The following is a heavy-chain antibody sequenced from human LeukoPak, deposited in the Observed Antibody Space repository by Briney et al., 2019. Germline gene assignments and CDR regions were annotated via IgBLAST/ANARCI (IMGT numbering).Heavy chain of an antibody. CDR3: ARKYYYDSSGYYPPDAFDI. D-gene: IGHD3-22*01. CDR2: IYPGDSDT. Sequence: GESLKISCKGSGYSFTSYWIGWVRQMPGKGLEWMGIIYPGDSDTRYSPSFQGQVTISADKSISTAYLQWSSLKASDTAMYYCARKYYYDSSGYYPPDAFDIWGQGTMVTVSS. J-gene: IGHJ3*02. CDR1: GYSFTSYW. V-gene: IGHV5-51*01.